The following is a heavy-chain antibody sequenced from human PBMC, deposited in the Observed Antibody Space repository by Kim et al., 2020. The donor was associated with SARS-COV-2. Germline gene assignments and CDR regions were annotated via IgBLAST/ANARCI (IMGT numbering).Heavy chain of an antibody. CDR1: GYTFTSYY. Sequence: ASVKVSCKASGYTFTSYYMHWVRQAPGQGLEWMGIINPSGGSTSYAQKFQGRVTMTRDTSTSTVYMELSSLRSEDTAVYYCARFIAVAGTWDDAFDIWGQGTMVTVSS. CDR3: ARFIAVAGTWDDAFDI. CDR2: INPSGGST. V-gene: IGHV1-46*01. D-gene: IGHD6-19*01. J-gene: IGHJ3*02.